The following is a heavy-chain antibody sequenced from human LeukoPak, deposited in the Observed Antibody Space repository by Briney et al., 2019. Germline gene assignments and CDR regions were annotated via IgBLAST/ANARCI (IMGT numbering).Heavy chain of an antibody. J-gene: IGHJ4*02. Sequence: GGSLRLSCAASEFTISSYGMSWVRQAPGKGLEWVSSISGSGGSTQYADSVQGRFAISRDNSKNTLYLQMNSLRAEDTAVYYCARAKWVYFDYWGQGTLVTVSS. CDR1: EFTISSYG. D-gene: IGHD1-26*01. V-gene: IGHV3-23*01. CDR3: ARAKWVYFDY. CDR2: ISGSGGST.